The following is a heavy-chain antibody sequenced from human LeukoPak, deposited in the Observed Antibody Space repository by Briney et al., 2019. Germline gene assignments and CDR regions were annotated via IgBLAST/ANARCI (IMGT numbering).Heavy chain of an antibody. CDR2: IYYSGST. V-gene: IGHV4-59*01. CDR3: ARVLSYYDFWSGHKEEYYFDY. Sequence: ASETLSLTCTVSGGSISSYYWSWIRQPPGKGLEWIGYIYYSGSTNYNPSLKSRVTISVDTSKNQFSLKLSSVTAADTAVYYCARVLSYYDFWSGHKEEYYFDYWGQGTLVTVSS. J-gene: IGHJ4*02. D-gene: IGHD3-3*01. CDR1: GGSISSYY.